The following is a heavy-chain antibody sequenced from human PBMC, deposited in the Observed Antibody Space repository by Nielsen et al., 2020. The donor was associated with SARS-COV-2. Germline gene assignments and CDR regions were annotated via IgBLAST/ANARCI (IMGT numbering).Heavy chain of an antibody. CDR1: GFSLNTSGMC. J-gene: IGHJ6*02. V-gene: IGHV2-70*01. Sequence: SGPTLVKPTQTLTLTCTFSGFSLNTSGMCVSWICQPPGKALEWLALIDWDDDKYYSASLKTRLTISMDTSKNQVFLTMTNMDPLDTATYYCARDEGEGMDVWGQGTTVTVSS. CDR2: IDWDDDK. CDR3: ARDEGEGMDV.